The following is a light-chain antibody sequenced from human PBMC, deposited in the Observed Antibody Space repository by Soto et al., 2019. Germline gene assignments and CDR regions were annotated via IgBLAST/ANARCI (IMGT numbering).Light chain of an antibody. V-gene: IGLV4-69*01. CDR2: LNSDGSH. Sequence: QLVLTQSPSASASLGASVKLTCTLSSGHSSYAIAWHQQQPEKGPRYLMKLNSDGSHSKGDGIPDRFSGSSSGAERYLTISSLQSEEEADYYCQRWGTGVVFGGGTKLTVL. CDR3: QRWGTGVV. J-gene: IGLJ2*01. CDR1: SGHSSYA.